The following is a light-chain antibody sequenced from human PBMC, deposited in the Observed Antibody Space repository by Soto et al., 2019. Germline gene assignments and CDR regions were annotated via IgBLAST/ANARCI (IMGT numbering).Light chain of an antibody. V-gene: IGLV1-44*01. J-gene: IGLJ2*01. CDR1: SFNIGSNS. CDR3: AAWDDRLTGHVV. Sequence: QSVLTQPPSASGTPGQRVTISCSGSSFNIGSNSVNWYQQLPGAAPKLLIYSNNQRPSGVPDRFSGSKSGTSASLAISGLQSEDEAHYYCAAWDDRLTGHVVFGGGTKVTVL. CDR2: SNN.